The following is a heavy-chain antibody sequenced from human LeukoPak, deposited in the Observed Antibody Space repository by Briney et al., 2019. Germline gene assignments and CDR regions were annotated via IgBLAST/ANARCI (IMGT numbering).Heavy chain of an antibody. D-gene: IGHD3-9*01. CDR2: ISYDGSNK. J-gene: IGHJ4*02. V-gene: IGHV3-30*18. CDR3: AKDLRYFDWLEYYFDY. CDR1: GFTLSSYG. Sequence: GGSLRLSCAASGFTLSSYGMHWVRQAPGKGLEWVAVISYDGSNKYYADSVKGRFTISRDNSKNTLYLQMNSLRAEDTAVYYCAKDLRYFDWLEYYFDYWGQGTLVTVSS.